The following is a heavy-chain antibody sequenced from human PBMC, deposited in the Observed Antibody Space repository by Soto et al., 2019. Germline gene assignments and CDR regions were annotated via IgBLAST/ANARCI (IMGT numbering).Heavy chain of an antibody. D-gene: IGHD2-2*01. J-gene: IGHJ6*03. CDR3: ARESDIVVVPAASHYYYMDV. CDR1: GYTFTSYG. CDR2: ISAYNGNT. Sequence: ASVKVSCKASGYTFTSYGISWVRQAPGQGLEWMGWISAYNGNTNYAQKLQGRVTMTTDTSTSTAYMELRSLRSDDTAVYYCARESDIVVVPAASHYYYMDVWGKGTTVTVSS. V-gene: IGHV1-18*01.